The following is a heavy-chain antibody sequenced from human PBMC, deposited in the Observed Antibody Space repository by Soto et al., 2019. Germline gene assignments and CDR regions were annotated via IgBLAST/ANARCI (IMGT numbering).Heavy chain of an antibody. CDR3: ARAMAGISVYYYGMDV. J-gene: IGHJ6*02. V-gene: IGHV1-69*13. D-gene: IGHD6-19*01. CDR1: GGTFSSYA. CDR2: IIPTFGTA. Sequence: SVKVSCKASGGTFSSYAISWVRQAPGQGLEWMGGIIPTFGTANYAQKFQGRVTITADESTSTAYMELSSLRSEDTAVYYCARAMAGISVYYYGMDVWGQGTTVTVSS.